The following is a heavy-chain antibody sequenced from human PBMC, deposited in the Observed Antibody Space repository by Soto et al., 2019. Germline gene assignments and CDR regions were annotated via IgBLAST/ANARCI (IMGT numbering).Heavy chain of an antibody. J-gene: IGHJ4*02. D-gene: IGHD6-13*01. CDR3: ARARVYATGPLDF. V-gene: IGHV3-21*06. CDR2: ISSSIDYI. CDR1: GLPFPSFT. Sequence: PGGSLRLSCAASGLPFPSFTMNWVRQAPGKGLEWVSSISSSIDYIYYADSMKGRVTISRDNAKNSLFLDMNSLTGEDTAVYYCARARVYATGPLDFWGQGTLVTVSS.